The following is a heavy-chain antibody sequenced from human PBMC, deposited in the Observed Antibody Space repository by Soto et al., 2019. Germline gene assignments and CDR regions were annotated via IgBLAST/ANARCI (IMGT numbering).Heavy chain of an antibody. CDR1: GCTFTGYY. V-gene: IGHV1-2*02. CDR3: ARGPPLAD. CDR2: INPNSGGT. J-gene: IGHJ4*01. Sequence: GASVKVSCKASGCTFTGYYMHWVRQAPVQVLEWMVWINPNSGGTNYAQKFQGRVTMTRDTSISTAYMDLSRLRSDDTAVYYCARGPPLADWGHGTFVTVSS.